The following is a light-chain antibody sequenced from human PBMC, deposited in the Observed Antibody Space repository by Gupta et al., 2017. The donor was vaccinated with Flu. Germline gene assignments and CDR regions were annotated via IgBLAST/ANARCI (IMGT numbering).Light chain of an antibody. V-gene: IGLV2-18*02. CDR3: SADTSSYTFV. CDR2: EVR. CDR1: RNDVGTYNR. Sequence: QYALTQPPSVSGSPVQSVTISCTGPRNDVGTYNRVSWYQQSPGTAPKLMIYEVRTRPAGVPDRFSGSKSGNSASLTISELQGEAEADYYCSADTSSYTFVFGTGTKVTVL. J-gene: IGLJ1*01.